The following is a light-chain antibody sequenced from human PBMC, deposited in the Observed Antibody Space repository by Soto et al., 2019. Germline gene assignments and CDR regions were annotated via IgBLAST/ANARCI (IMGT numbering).Light chain of an antibody. Sequence: QSALTQPASVSGSPGQSITISCTGTSSDVGGYDLDSWYQQHPGKAPKLIIYEGSKRPSGISNRFSGSKSGNTASLIISGLQGDDEGDYYCCAYVSSNTLLFGGGTKLTVL. J-gene: IGLJ3*02. CDR1: SSDVGGYDL. CDR2: EGS. V-gene: IGLV2-23*01. CDR3: CAYVSSNTLL.